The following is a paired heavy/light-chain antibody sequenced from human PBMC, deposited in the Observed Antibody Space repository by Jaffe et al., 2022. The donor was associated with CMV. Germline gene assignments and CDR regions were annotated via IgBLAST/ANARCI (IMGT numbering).Heavy chain of an antibody. CDR3: ARGFNYRRLAARPNRAFYYMDV. V-gene: IGHV4-34*01. Sequence: QGQLQQWGAGLLKPSETLSLTCGFSGGSFSDYYWNWIRQPPGKGLEWIGEINDSGNTIYNPSLKSRVTISVDTSKNQFSLKLSSVTAADTAVYYCARGFNYRRLAARPNRAFYYMDVWDKGTTVTVS. J-gene: IGHJ6*03. CDR1: GGSFSDYY. CDR2: INDSGNT. D-gene: IGHD6-6*01.
Light chain of an antibody. V-gene: IGLV3-19*01. CDR2: GKN. J-gene: IGLJ3*02. CDR3: SSRDSSGYRLNV. Sequence: SSELTQDPTVSVALGQTVRITCQGDSLRSYYASWYQQKPGQAPVLVIYGKNNRPSGIPDRFSGSSSGNTASLTITGAQAEDEADYYCSSRDSSGYRLNVFGGGTKLTVL. CDR1: SLRSYY.